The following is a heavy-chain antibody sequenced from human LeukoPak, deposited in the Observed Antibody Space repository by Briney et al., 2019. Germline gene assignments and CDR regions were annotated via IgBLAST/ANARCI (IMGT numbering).Heavy chain of an antibody. CDR2: ITGSGGNT. CDR3: AKWGDYDVLTGYYVFDY. CDR1: GFTFSNYA. Sequence: SGGSLRLSCAVSGFTFSNYAMSWVRQAPGKGLEWVSAITGSGGNTYYADSVKGRFAISRDNSKNTVFLQMNSLRAEDTAVYYCAKWGDYDVLTGYYVFDYWGQGTLVTVAS. J-gene: IGHJ4*02. D-gene: IGHD3-9*01. V-gene: IGHV3-23*01.